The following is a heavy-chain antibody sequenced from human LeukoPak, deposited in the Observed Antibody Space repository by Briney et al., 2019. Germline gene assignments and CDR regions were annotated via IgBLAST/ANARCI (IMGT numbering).Heavy chain of an antibody. V-gene: IGHV3-9*01. CDR1: GFTFDDYA. J-gene: IGHJ6*03. Sequence: PGRSLGLSCAASGFTFDDYAMHWVRQAPGKGLEWVSGISWNSGSIGYADSVKGRFTISRDNAKNSLYLQMNSLRAEDTALYYCAKDSSSYNYYYMDVWGKGTTVTVSS. CDR2: ISWNSGSI. CDR3: AKDSSSYNYYYMDV.